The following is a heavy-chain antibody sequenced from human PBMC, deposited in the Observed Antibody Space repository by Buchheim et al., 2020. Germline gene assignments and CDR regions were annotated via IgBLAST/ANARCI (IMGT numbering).Heavy chain of an antibody. CDR2: ISDRGSGATT. V-gene: IGHV3-23*01. D-gene: IGHD5-18*01. CDR3: TTRIQNHFDY. Sequence: EVHLLESGGGLVQPGGSLRLSCAASGFTFSSYTMNWVRQAPGKGLEWVSTISDRGSGATTHYADSVEGRFTISRDDSKKTVFLQVNSLRAEDAALYYCTTRIQNHFDYWGQGTL. J-gene: IGHJ4*02. CDR1: GFTFSSYT.